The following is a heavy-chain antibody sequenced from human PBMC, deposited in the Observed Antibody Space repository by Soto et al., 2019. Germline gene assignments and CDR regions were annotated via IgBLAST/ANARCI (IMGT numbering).Heavy chain of an antibody. CDR2: ISYDGSNK. V-gene: IGHV3-30*18. Sequence: QVQLVESGGGVVQPGRSLRLSCAASGFTFSSYGMHWVRQAPGKGLEWVAVISYDGSNKYYADSVKGRFTISRDNSKNSLYLQMNSLRAEDTAVYYCAKEGPGGSYPPHAFDIWGQGTMVTVSS. D-gene: IGHD1-26*01. J-gene: IGHJ3*02. CDR3: AKEGPGGSYPPHAFDI. CDR1: GFTFSSYG.